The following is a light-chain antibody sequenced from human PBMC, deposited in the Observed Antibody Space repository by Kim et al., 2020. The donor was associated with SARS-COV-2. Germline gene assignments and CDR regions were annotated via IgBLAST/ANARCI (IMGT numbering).Light chain of an antibody. J-gene: IGKJ5*01. CDR3: QQYNNWPPIT. Sequence: TPGERATLSCRASQSVSSNLAWYQQKPGQAPRLLIYRASTRATGIPARFSGSGSGTEFTLTISSLQSEDFAVYYCQQYNNWPPITFGQGTRLEIK. CDR1: QSVSSN. V-gene: IGKV3-15*01. CDR2: RAS.